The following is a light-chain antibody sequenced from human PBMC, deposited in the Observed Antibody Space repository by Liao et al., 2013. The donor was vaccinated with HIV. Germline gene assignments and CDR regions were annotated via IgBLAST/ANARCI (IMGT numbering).Light chain of an antibody. CDR1: NIGTRR. V-gene: IGLV3-21*04. CDR3: QVWDGDFAV. Sequence: SYVLTQPPSVSVAPGRTAAITCDGINIGTRRVHWYQQKAGQAPVLVISYDADRPSGIPERFSGSNSGNTATLTITRVEAGDEADYYCQVWDGDFAVFGGGTKLTVL. J-gene: IGLJ2*01. CDR2: YDA.